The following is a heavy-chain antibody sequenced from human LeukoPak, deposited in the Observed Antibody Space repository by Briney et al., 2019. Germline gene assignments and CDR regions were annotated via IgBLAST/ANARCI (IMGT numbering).Heavy chain of an antibody. CDR3: ARLLPGLTLFRGSFDI. V-gene: IGHV5-10-1*01. D-gene: IGHD3-10*01. CDR1: GYSFTSYW. CDR2: IDPSDSYT. Sequence: GESLRISCKTSGYSFTSYWISWVRQMPGKGLEWMGRIDPSDSYTKYSPSFQGHVIISADKSISTAYLQWNSLKASDTAMYYCARLLPGLTLFRGSFDIWGQGTRVTVSS. J-gene: IGHJ3*02.